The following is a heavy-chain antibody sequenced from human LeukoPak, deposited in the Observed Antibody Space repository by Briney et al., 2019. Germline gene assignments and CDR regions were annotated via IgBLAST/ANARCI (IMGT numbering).Heavy chain of an antibody. V-gene: IGHV1-69*01. CDR3: ARDGAYGSGTLFLYYFDS. CDR2: IIPIFGTA. J-gene: IGHJ4*02. CDR1: GGTFSSYA. Sequence: SVKVSCKASGGTFSSYAISWVRQAPGQGLEWMGGIIPIFGTANYAQKFQGRVTITADESTSTAYMELSSLRSDDTAVYYCARDGAYGSGTLFLYYFDSWGQGTLVTVSS. D-gene: IGHD3-10*01.